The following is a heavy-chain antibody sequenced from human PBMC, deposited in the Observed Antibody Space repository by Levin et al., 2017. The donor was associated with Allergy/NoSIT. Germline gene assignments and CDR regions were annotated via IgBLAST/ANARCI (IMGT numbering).Heavy chain of an antibody. CDR3: ARDITRGSIQLWLIPQYYYGMDV. J-gene: IGHJ6*02. D-gene: IGHD5-18*01. V-gene: IGHV1-18*01. CDR1: GYTFTSYG. CDR2: ISAYNGNT. Sequence: GESLKISCKASGYTFTSYGISWVRQAPGQGLEWMGWISAYNGNTNYAQKLQGRVTMTTDTSTSTAYMELRSLRSDDTAVYYCARDITRGSIQLWLIPQYYYGMDVWGQGTTVTVSS.